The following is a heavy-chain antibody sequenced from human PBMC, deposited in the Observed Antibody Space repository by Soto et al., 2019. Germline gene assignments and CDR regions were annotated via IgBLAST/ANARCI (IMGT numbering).Heavy chain of an antibody. D-gene: IGHD3-10*01. Sequence: GGSLRLSCAASGFSFSAFSMNWVRQAPGRGLEWVSYISSGSNTIYYADSVKGRFTISRDNAKNSLYLQMNSLRDEDTAMYYCAESPGSFSYWGQGTLVTVSS. CDR1: GFSFSAFS. J-gene: IGHJ4*02. CDR3: AESPGSFSY. CDR2: ISSGSNTI. V-gene: IGHV3-48*02.